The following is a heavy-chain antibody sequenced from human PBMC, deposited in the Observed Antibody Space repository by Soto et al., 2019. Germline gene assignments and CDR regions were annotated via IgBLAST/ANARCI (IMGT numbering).Heavy chain of an antibody. V-gene: IGHV3-7*01. D-gene: IGHD3-3*01. CDR2: IKQDGSEK. J-gene: IGHJ3*02. CDR3: ARDRYYDFWSGYPPEGGAFDI. CDR1: GFTFSSYW. Sequence: GGSLRLSCAASGFTFSSYWMSWVRQAPGKGLEWVANIKQDGSEKYYVDSVKGRFTISRDNAKNSLYLQMNSLRAEDTAVYYCARDRYYDFWSGYPPEGGAFDIWGQGTMVTVSS.